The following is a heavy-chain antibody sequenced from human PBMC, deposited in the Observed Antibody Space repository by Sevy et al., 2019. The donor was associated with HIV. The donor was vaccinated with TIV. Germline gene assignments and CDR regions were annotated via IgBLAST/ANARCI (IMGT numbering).Heavy chain of an antibody. J-gene: IGHJ4*02. V-gene: IGHV4-4*07. CDR3: TRGEVQLWPSGFDY. Sequence: SETLSLTCTVSGGSFNNYYWSWIRQPAGKGLEWIGRIYTSGRTNYNPSLKSRVTMSVDTSKNQFSLKLRSVTAADTAVYFCTRGEVQLWPSGFDYWGQGTLVTVSS. CDR2: IYTSGRT. D-gene: IGHD1-1*01. CDR1: GGSFNNYY.